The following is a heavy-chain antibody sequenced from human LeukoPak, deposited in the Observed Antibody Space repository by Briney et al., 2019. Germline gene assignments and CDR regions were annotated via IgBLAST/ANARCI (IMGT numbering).Heavy chain of an antibody. J-gene: IGHJ6*04. D-gene: IGHD3-10*02. CDR1: GFMFTSYW. CDR2: INQDGSAK. V-gene: IGHV3-7*01. CDR3: AELGITMTGGV. Sequence: GGSLRLSCAASGFMFTSYWMSWVRQAPGKGLEWVANINQDGSAKYYVDSVKGRFTISRDNAKNSLYLQMNSLRAEDTAVYYCAELGITMTGGVWGKGTTVTISS.